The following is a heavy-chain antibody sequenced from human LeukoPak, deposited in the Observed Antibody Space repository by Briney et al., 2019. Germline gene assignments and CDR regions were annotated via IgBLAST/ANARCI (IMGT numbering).Heavy chain of an antibody. V-gene: IGHV3-33*06. J-gene: IGHJ2*01. D-gene: IGHD6-13*01. Sequence: GRSLRLSCAASGFSFSSYGMHWVRQAPGKGLEWVAVIWYDGDKKYYRDSVKGRFTISRDNSKNTLYLQMNSLRAEDTAVYYCAKPRIGAAGMNWYFDFWGRGTLVTVSS. CDR2: IWYDGDKK. CDR1: GFSFSSYG. CDR3: AKPRIGAAGMNWYFDF.